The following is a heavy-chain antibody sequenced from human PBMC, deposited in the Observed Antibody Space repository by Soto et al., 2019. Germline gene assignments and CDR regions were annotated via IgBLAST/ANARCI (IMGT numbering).Heavy chain of an antibody. V-gene: IGHV1-3*05. CDR3: PREQVYSSSWYYSGY. D-gene: IGHD6-13*01. J-gene: IGHJ4*02. CDR2: INAGNGNT. CDR1: GYTFTSYA. Sequence: QVQLVRSGAEEKKPGASAKVSCKASGYTFTSYAMHWMRQAPGQRREWMGWINAGNGNTKYSQKFQGKVTITRDTSARTAYMELRILRSEDMALYYCPREQVYSSSWYYSGYWGQGTLFTVSS.